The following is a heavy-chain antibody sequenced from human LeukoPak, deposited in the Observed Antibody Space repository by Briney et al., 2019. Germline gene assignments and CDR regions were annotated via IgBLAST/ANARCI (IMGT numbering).Heavy chain of an antibody. CDR1: GYTFTGYY. CDR3: ARVRSVAGEFDY. V-gene: IGHV1-2*06. J-gene: IGHJ4*02. CDR2: INPNSGGT. Sequence: ASVKVSCKASGYTFTGYYMHWVRQDPGQGLEWMGRINPNSGGTNYAQKFQGRVTMTRDTSISTAYMELSRLRSDDTAVYYCARVRSVAGEFDYWGQGTLVTVSS. D-gene: IGHD6-19*01.